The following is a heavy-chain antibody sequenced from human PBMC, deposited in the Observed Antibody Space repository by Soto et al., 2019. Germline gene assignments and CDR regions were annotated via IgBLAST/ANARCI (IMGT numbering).Heavy chain of an antibody. J-gene: IGHJ4*02. CDR3: VRDAGSLGY. D-gene: IGHD3-10*01. CDR2: ITSGSSTI. V-gene: IGHV3-48*01. CDR1: GFTFNSYS. Sequence: PGGSLRLSCVVSGFTFNSYSMDWVRQAPGKGLEWVSYITSGSSTIHYADSVKGRFTISRDNAKNSVFLQMNSLRVEDTAVYYCVRDAGSLGYWGQGTLVTVSS.